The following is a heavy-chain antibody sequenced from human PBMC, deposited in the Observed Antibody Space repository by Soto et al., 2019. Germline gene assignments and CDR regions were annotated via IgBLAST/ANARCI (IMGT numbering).Heavy chain of an antibody. Sequence: SETLSLTCTVSGGSISSYYWSWIRQPPGKGLEWIGYIYYSGSTNYNPSLKSRVTISVDTSKNQFSLKLSSVTAADTAVYYCARIAAADHPFGYYFDYWGQGTLVTVSS. CDR1: GGSISSYY. CDR2: IYYSGST. J-gene: IGHJ4*02. CDR3: ARIAAADHPFGYYFDY. D-gene: IGHD6-13*01. V-gene: IGHV4-59*01.